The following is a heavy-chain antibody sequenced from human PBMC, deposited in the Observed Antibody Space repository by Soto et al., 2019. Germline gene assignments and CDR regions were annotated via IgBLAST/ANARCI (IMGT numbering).Heavy chain of an antibody. CDR1: GVSIWRSW. Sequence: GVSIWRSWLSCVSQAPGKGLEWVGRIKSKIDGETTDYAAPVKGRFTMSRDDSKNTLYLQMNSLKTEDSAVYNCATLGIDLDYWG. CDR3: ATLGIDLDY. CDR2: IKSKIDGETT. V-gene: IGHV3-15*01. D-gene: IGHD6-13*01. J-gene: IGHJ4*01.